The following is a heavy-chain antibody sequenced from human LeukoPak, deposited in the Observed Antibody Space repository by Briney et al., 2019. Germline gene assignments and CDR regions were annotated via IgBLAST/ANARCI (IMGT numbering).Heavy chain of an antibody. CDR3: AKDPTDYDSSGYPDY. CDR2: IRYDGSYK. Sequence: GGSLRLSCAASGFTFSRYAMSWVRQAPGKGLEWVAFIRYDGSYKYYADSVKGRFTISRDNSKNTLYLQMNSLRTEDTAVYYCAKDPTDYDSSGYPDYWGQGTLVTVSS. CDR1: GFTFSRYA. D-gene: IGHD3-22*01. V-gene: IGHV3-30*02. J-gene: IGHJ4*02.